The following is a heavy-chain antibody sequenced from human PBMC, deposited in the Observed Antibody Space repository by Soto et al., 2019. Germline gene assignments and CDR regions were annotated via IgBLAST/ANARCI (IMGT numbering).Heavy chain of an antibody. V-gene: IGHV1-3*01. CDR2: INAGNGNT. J-gene: IGHJ4*02. D-gene: IGHD6-19*01. CDR1: GYTFTSYA. CDR3: ARDLKRGTGQWLVPCGD. Sequence: ASVKVSCKASGYTFTSYAMHWVRQAPGQRLEWMGWINAGNGNTKYLQKFQGRVTITRDTSASTAYMELSSLRSEDTAVYYCARDLKRGTGQWLVPCGDWGQGTLVTVSS.